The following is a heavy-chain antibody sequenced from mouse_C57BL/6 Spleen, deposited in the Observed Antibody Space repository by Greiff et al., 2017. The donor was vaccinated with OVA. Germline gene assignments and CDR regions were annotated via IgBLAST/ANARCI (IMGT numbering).Heavy chain of an antibody. CDR3: ARNYGSGYYYAMDY. J-gene: IGHJ4*01. CDR1: GYTFTSYW. CDR2: IYPGSGST. V-gene: IGHV1-55*01. D-gene: IGHD1-1*01. Sequence: QVQLKQPGAELVQPGASVKMSCKASGYTFTSYWITWVKQRPGQGLEWIGDIYPGSGSTNYNEKFKSKATLTVDTSSSTAYMQLSSLTSEDSAVYYCARNYGSGYYYAMDYWGQGTSVTVSS.